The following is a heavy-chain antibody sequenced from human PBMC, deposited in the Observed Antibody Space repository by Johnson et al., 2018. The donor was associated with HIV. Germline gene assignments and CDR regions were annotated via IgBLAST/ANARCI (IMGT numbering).Heavy chain of an antibody. CDR1: GFTVSSNY. CDR2: IKSKTDGGTT. D-gene: IGHD3-16*01. J-gene: IGHJ3*02. V-gene: IGHV3-15*01. Sequence: VQLVESGGGLIQPGGSLRLSCAASGFTVSSNYMSWVRQAPGKGLEWVGRIKSKTDGGTTDYAAPVKGRFTLSRDDSKNTLYLQMNSLKTEDTAVYYCTTERGDPLIGADAFDIWGQGTMVTVSS. CDR3: TTERGDPLIGADAFDI.